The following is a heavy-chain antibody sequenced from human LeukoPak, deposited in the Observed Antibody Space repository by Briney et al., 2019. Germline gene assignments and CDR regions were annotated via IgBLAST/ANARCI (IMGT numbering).Heavy chain of an antibody. CDR1: GYTFTSYY. J-gene: IGHJ5*02. V-gene: IGHV1-18*04. Sequence: ASVKVSCKASGYTFTSYYMHWVRQAPGQGLEWMGWISAYNGNTNYAQKFQGRVTITADESTSTAYMELSSLRSEDTAVYYCARASAVYAASETFDPWGQGTLVTVSS. CDR3: ARASAVYAASETFDP. D-gene: IGHD2-8*01. CDR2: ISAYNGNT.